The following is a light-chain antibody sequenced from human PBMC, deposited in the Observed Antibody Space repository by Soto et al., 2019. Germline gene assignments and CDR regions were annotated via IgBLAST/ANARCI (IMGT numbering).Light chain of an antibody. CDR2: EVS. CDR3: SSYATSSTLV. CDR1: SSDVGRYNY. Sequence: QSALAQPASVSGSPGQSITISCTGTSSDVGRYNYVAWYQQHPGKAPIVLIFEVSNRPSGVSSRFSGSKSGNTASLNISGLQAEDEADYYCSSYATSSTLVFGTGTKLTVL. J-gene: IGLJ1*01. V-gene: IGLV2-14*01.